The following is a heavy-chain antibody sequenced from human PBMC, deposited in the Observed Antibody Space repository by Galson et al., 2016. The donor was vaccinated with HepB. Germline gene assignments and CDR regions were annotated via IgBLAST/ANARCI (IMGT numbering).Heavy chain of an antibody. CDR2: ISTSSWSI. V-gene: IGHV3-48*02. D-gene: IGHD2-2*01. Sequence: SLRLSCAASGFTFMNYGMNWVRQAPGKGLEWVSYISTSSWSIYYADSVKGRFTISRDNAKDSLYLQMNSLRDEDTAVYYWARAVEDALDIWGQGTMVTVSS. J-gene: IGHJ3*02. CDR3: ARAVEDALDI. CDR1: GFTFMNYG.